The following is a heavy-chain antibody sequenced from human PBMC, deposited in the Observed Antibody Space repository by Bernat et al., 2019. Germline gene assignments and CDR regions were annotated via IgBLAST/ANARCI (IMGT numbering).Heavy chain of an antibody. J-gene: IGHJ4*02. V-gene: IGHV4-30-2*01. CDR3: AREDYEGLFDC. D-gene: IGHD4-17*01. CDR1: GDSISSGGYS. CDR2: IFHSGAT. Sequence: QLQLQESGSGLVKPSQTLSLTCAVSGDSISSGGYSWNWIRQPPGKGPEWIGYIFHSGATYFNPSLKSRVSMSVDKSRNQFFLKLTSVTAADTAVYYCAREDYEGLFDCWGQGTLVTVS.